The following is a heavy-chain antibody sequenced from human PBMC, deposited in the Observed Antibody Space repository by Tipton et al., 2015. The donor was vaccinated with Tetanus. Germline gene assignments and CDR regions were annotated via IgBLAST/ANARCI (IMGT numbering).Heavy chain of an antibody. CDR2: IYYSGST. D-gene: IGHD3-22*01. CDR3: ARVPITMIVASRSWYFDL. V-gene: IGHV4-61*01. J-gene: IGHJ2*01. CDR1: GGSVSSGSYY. Sequence: TLSLTCTVSGGSVSSGSYYWSWIRQPPGKGLEWIGYIYYSGSTNYNPSLKSRVTISVDTSKNQFSLKLSSVTAADTAVYYCARVPITMIVASRSWYFDLWGRGTLVTVSS.